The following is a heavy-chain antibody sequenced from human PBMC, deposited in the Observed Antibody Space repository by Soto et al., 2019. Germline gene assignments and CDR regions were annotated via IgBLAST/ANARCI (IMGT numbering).Heavy chain of an antibody. V-gene: IGHV1-2*04. CDR3: AIAKVVPAAMSPLFDY. D-gene: IGHD2-2*01. CDR2: INPNSGGT. Sequence: GASVKVSCKASGYTFTGYYMHWVRQAPGQGLEWMGWINPNSGGTNFAQKFQGWVTMTRDTSISTAYMELSRLRSDDTAVYYCAIAKVVPAAMSPLFDYWGQGTLVTVSS. CDR1: GYTFTGYY. J-gene: IGHJ4*02.